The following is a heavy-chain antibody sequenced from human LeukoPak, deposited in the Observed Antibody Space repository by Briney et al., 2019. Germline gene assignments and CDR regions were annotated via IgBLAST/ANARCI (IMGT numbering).Heavy chain of an antibody. Sequence: GGSLRLSCAASGFTFTSFAMSWVRQAPGKGLAWVSGISGSGAFTYYADSVKGRFTISRDNAKNTLYLQMNSLRAEDTAVYYCARRGAVTYAFDIWGQGTMVTVSS. CDR3: ARRGAVTYAFDI. D-gene: IGHD4-17*01. CDR2: ISGSGAFT. J-gene: IGHJ3*02. V-gene: IGHV3-23*01. CDR1: GFTFTSFA.